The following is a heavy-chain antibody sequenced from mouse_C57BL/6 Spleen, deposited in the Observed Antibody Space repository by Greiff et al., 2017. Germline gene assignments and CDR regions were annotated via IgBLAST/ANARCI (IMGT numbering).Heavy chain of an antibody. CDR3: ASYGSSYLYAMDY. Sequence: QVQLKESGPGLVQPSQSLSITCTVSGFSLTSYGVHWVRQSPGKGLEWLGVIWSGGSTDYNAAFISRLSISKDNSKSQVFFKMNSLQADDTAIYYCASYGSSYLYAMDYWGQGTSVTVSS. D-gene: IGHD1-1*01. CDR2: IWSGGST. CDR1: GFSLTSYG. J-gene: IGHJ4*01. V-gene: IGHV2-2*01.